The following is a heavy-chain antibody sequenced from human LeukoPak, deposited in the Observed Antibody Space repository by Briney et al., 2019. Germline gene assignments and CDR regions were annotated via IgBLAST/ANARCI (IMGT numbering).Heavy chain of an antibody. Sequence: PGGSLRLSCVVSGFTFRNFGVHWVRQAPGKGLEWVAVIYYDGSDKYYVDSVKGRFAVSRDNSKNTLYLQMNNLRVEDTAVYHCARDRSQHYFDYWGQGALVTVSS. J-gene: IGHJ4*02. CDR3: ARDRSQHYFDY. CDR1: GFTFRNFG. D-gene: IGHD5-18*01. V-gene: IGHV3-33*01. CDR2: IYYDGSDK.